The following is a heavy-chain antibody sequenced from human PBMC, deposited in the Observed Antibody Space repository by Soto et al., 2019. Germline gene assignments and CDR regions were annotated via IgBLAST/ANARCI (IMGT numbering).Heavy chain of an antibody. CDR2: ISWNVGSI. CDR3: AKGVAGWYDFDY. V-gene: IGHV3-9*01. J-gene: IGHJ4*02. Sequence: EVQLVESGGGLVQPGRSLRLSCAASGFTFDDYAMHWVRQAPGKGLEWVSGISWNVGSIAYADSVKGRFTISRDNAKNSLSLQMSSLRAEDTALYYCAKGVAGWYDFDYWGQGTLVTVSS. D-gene: IGHD2-15*01. CDR1: GFTFDDYA.